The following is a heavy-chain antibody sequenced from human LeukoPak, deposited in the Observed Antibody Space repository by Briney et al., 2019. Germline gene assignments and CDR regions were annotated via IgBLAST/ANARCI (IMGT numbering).Heavy chain of an antibody. V-gene: IGHV3-7*01. D-gene: IGHD6-6*01. Sequence: GRSLRLSCAASRYTFSNYWMSWVRQAPGGGLEWVANINQDGSVKYYVDSIKGRFTISRDNAKNSVFLQMNSLRADDTAVYYCARIGYSSSSLDYWGQGTLVTVSS. CDR3: ARIGYSSSSLDY. CDR1: RYTFSNYW. CDR2: INQDGSVK. J-gene: IGHJ4*02.